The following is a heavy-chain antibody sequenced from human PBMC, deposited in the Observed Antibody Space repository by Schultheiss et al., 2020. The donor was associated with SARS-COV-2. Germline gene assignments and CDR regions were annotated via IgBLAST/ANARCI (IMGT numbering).Heavy chain of an antibody. J-gene: IGHJ4*02. CDR2: ISYDGSNK. V-gene: IGHV3-30*12. CDR1: GFTFSSYG. D-gene: IGHD7-27*01. Sequence: WGSLRLSCAASGFTFSSYGMHWVRQAPGKGLEWVAVISYDGSNKYYADSVKGQFTISRDNSKNTLYLQRTGLRAEDTAVYYCAEDVGLGTADLILYFDYWGQGTLVTVSS. CDR3: AEDVGLGTADLILYFDY.